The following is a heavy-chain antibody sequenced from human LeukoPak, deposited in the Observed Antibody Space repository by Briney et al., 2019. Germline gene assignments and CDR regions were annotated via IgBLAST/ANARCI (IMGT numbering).Heavy chain of an antibody. V-gene: IGHV3-30-3*01. CDR1: GFIFSSYT. CDR3: AKGNRLYCGGDCYSSFFDY. J-gene: IGHJ4*02. Sequence: GGSLRLSCAASGFIFSSYTVHWVRQAPGKGLEWVALISYDGSNEYSADSVKGRFTISRDNSKNTLYLQMDSLRAEDTAVYYCAKGNRLYCGGDCYSSFFDYWGQGTLVTVSS. D-gene: IGHD2-21*02. CDR2: ISYDGSNE.